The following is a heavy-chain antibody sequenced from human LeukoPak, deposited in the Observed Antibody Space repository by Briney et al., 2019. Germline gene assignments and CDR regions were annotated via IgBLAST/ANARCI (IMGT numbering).Heavy chain of an antibody. CDR2: INPSGGST. CDR1: GYTFTSYY. V-gene: IGHV1-46*01. CDR3: AENYYDNTGGI. Sequence: GASVKVSCKASGYTFTSYYMHWVRQAPGQGLEWMGIINPSGGSTSYAQKFQGRVTITADKSTSTAYMELSSLRSEDTAVYYCAENYYDNTGGIWGQGTMVTVSS. D-gene: IGHD3-22*01. J-gene: IGHJ3*02.